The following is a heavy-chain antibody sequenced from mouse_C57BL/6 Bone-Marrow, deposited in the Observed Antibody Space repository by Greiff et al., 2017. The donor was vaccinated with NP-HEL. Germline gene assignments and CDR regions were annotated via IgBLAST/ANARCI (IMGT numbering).Heavy chain of an antibody. D-gene: IGHD1-1*01. Sequence: VQLQQSGAELARPGASVKISCKASGYTFTSYTMHWVKQRPGQGLEWIGYINPSSGYTKYNQKFKDKATLTADKSSSTAYMQLSSLTSEDSAVYYCAREDYYGSSYWYFDVWGTGTTVTVSS. CDR3: AREDYYGSSYWYFDV. V-gene: IGHV1-4*01. CDR2: INPSSGYT. CDR1: GYTFTSYT. J-gene: IGHJ1*03.